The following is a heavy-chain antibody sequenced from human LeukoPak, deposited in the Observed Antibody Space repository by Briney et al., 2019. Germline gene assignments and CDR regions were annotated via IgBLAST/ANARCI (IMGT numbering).Heavy chain of an antibody. D-gene: IGHD3-22*01. CDR2: ISTYNGNT. Sequence: ASVKVSCKASGYTFTKYGITWVRQAPGQGLEWMGWISTYNGNTNYAQKLQGRVTMTTDTSTSTAYMELRSLRSDDTAVYYCARADYYDSSGYVVYWGQGTLVTVSS. CDR3: ARADYYDSSGYVVY. J-gene: IGHJ4*02. CDR1: GYTFTKYG. V-gene: IGHV1-18*01.